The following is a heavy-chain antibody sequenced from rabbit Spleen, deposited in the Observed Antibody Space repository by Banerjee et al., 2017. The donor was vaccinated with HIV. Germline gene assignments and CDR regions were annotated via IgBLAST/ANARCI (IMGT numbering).Heavy chain of an antibody. CDR2: IDAGSNSA. V-gene: IGHV1S40*01. CDR3: ARDAGSVGYYFNL. CDR1: GFSISSSYY. D-gene: IGHD4-2*01. J-gene: IGHJ4*01. Sequence: QSLEESGGDLVKPEGSLTLTCTASGFSISSSYYMCWVRQAPGKGLELIACIDAGSNSAYYASWAKGRFTISKTSSTTVTLQMTSLTAADTATYFCARDAGSVGYYFNLWGPGTLVTVS.